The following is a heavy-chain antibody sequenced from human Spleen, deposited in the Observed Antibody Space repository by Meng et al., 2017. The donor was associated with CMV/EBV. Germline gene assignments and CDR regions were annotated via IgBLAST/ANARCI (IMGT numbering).Heavy chain of an antibody. CDR3: ARSRDFYYGMDV. CDR2: VIPTFGVT. J-gene: IGHJ6*02. V-gene: IGHV1-69*04. CDR1: GGTFSVSGYA. Sequence: SVKVSCKASGGTFSVSGYAISWVRQAPGQGLEWMGRVIPTFGVTNYTQKFQGRVTITADRSTSTAYMELHSLRFDDTAMYYCARSRDFYYGMDVWGQGTTVTVSS.